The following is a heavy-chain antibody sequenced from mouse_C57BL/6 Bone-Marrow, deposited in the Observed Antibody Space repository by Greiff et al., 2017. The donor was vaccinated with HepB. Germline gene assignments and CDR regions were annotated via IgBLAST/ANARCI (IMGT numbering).Heavy chain of an antibody. J-gene: IGHJ3*01. D-gene: IGHD2-3*01. CDR2: ISNGGGST. Sequence: EVKLMESGGGLVQPGGSLKLSCAASGFTFSDYYMYWVRQTPEKRLEWVAYISNGGGSTYYPDTVKGRFTISRDNAKNTLYLQMSRLKSEDTAMYYCASPDYDGYYSFAYWGQGTLVTVSA. V-gene: IGHV5-12*01. CDR1: GFTFSDYY. CDR3: ASPDYDGYYSFAY.